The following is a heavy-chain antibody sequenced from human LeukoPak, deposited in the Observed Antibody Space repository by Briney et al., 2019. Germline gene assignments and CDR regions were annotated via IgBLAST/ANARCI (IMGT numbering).Heavy chain of an antibody. J-gene: IGHJ4*02. D-gene: IGHD4-23*01. CDR2: ISAYNGNT. V-gene: IGHV1-18*01. Sequence: ASVKVSCKASGYSFISYGISWVRQAPGQGPEWMGWISAYNGNTKYAQKLQGRVTMTTDTSTSTAYMELRSLRSDDTAVYYCARDSWSVVTTSPFFDYWGQGTLVTVSS. CDR1: GYSFISYG. CDR3: ARDSWSVVTTSPFFDY.